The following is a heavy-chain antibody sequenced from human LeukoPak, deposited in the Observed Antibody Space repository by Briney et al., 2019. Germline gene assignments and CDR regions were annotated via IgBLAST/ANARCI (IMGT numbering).Heavy chain of an antibody. CDR1: GGSISSGGYS. J-gene: IGHJ4*02. CDR3: ARGHLLNSGFDY. CDR2: IYHSGST. V-gene: IGHV4-30-2*01. Sequence: PSQTLSLTCAVSGGSISSGGYSWSWIRQPPGTGLEWIGYIYHSGSTYYNPSLKSRVTISVDRSKNQFSLKLSSVTAADTAVYYCARGHLLNSGFDYWGQGTLVTVSS. D-gene: IGHD1-26*01.